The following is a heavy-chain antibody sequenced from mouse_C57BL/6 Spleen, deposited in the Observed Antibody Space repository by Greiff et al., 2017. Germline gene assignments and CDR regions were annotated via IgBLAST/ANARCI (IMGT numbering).Heavy chain of an antibody. CDR2: INYDGSST. V-gene: IGHV5-16*01. CDR3: AREGGYDGTGDY. CDR1: GFTFSDYY. Sequence: EVKLVESEGGLVQPGSSMKLSCTASGFTFSDYYMAWVRQVPEKGLEWVANINYDGSSTYYLDSLKSRFIISRDNAKNILYLQMSSLKSEDTATYYCAREGGYDGTGDYWGQGTSVTVSS. D-gene: IGHD2-2*01. J-gene: IGHJ4*01.